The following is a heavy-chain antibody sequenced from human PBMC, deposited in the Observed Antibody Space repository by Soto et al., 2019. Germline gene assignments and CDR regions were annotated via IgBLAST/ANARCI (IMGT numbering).Heavy chain of an antibody. D-gene: IGHD3-9*01. Sequence: PGGSLRLSCAASGFTFSSYGMHWVRQAPGKGLEWVAVISYDGSNKYYADSVKGRFTISRDNSKNTLYLQMNSLRAEDTAVYYCAKEGRDILTGQREYYFDYWGQGTLVTVSS. CDR1: GFTFSSYG. V-gene: IGHV3-30*18. CDR3: AKEGRDILTGQREYYFDY. J-gene: IGHJ4*02. CDR2: ISYDGSNK.